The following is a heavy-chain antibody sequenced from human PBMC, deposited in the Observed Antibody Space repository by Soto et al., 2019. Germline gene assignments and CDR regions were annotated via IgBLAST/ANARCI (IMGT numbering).Heavy chain of an antibody. CDR1: GGSISSGDYY. D-gene: IGHD2-2*01. V-gene: IGHV4-30-4*01. Sequence: SETLSLTCTVSGGSISSGDYYWSWIRQPPGKGLEWIGYIYYSGSTYYNPSLKSRVTISVDTSKNQFSLKLSSVTAADTAVYYCATITIEYQLGMDVWGQGTTVTVSS. CDR2: IYYSGST. J-gene: IGHJ6*02. CDR3: ATITIEYQLGMDV.